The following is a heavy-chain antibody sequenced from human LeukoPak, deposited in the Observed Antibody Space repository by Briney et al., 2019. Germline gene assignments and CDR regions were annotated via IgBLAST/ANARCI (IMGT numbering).Heavy chain of an antibody. Sequence: GGSLRLSCAASGFTFSDHYMDWVRQAPGKGLEWVGRIRNKANIYTTEYAASVKGRFTISRDDSKNSLYLQMNSLKTEDTAVYYCARAPNSGTLGEDYWGQGTLVTISS. CDR3: ARAPNSGTLGEDY. CDR2: IRNKANIYTT. CDR1: GFTFSDHY. V-gene: IGHV3-72*01. J-gene: IGHJ4*02. D-gene: IGHD1-26*01.